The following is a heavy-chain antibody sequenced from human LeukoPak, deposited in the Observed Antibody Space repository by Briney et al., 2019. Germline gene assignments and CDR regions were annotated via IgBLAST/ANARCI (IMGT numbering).Heavy chain of an antibody. J-gene: IGHJ4*02. CDR1: GHNFTRYW. Sequence: GESLEISFKGSGHNFTRYWIGWVRQVPGKGLEWMGIIYPGDSDTRYSPSFQGQVTISADKSISTAYLQWSSLKASDTAMYYCARLAYCGGDCYWFFDYWGQGTLVTVSS. CDR2: IYPGDSDT. V-gene: IGHV5-51*01. CDR3: ARLAYCGGDCYWFFDY. D-gene: IGHD2-21*02.